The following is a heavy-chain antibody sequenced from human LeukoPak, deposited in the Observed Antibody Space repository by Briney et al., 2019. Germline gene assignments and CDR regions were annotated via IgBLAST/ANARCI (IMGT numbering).Heavy chain of an antibody. Sequence: GGSLRLSCAASGFIVSSNYMSWVRQAPGKGLEWVSVIYSGGSTYYADSVKGRFTISRDNSKNTLYLQMNSLRAEDTAVYYCARAPQWSVVVTGWGLGTLVTVSS. CDR3: ARAPQWSVVVTG. CDR2: IYSGGST. V-gene: IGHV3-53*01. D-gene: IGHD2-21*02. J-gene: IGHJ4*02. CDR1: GFIVSSNY.